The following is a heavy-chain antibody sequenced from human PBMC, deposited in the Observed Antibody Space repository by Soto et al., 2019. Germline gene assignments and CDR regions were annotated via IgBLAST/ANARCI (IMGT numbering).Heavy chain of an antibody. D-gene: IGHD1-1*01. J-gene: IGHJ4*02. CDR1: GFNVGAFA. V-gene: IGHV3-23*01. CDR3: TRETMAGTTGLDS. Sequence: PGGSLRLSXAASGFNVGAFAVNWVRQAPGKGLEWVAGISVRDVFIYYSDSVRGRFYISRDASENILYLQMNSLRVDDTAIYYCTRETMAGTTGLDSCGPGTLVTVSS. CDR2: ISVRDVFI.